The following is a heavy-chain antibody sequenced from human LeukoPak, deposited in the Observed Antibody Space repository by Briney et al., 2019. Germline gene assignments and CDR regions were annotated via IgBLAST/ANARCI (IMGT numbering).Heavy chain of an antibody. CDR2: ISGSGGST. CDR1: CFTFCSNV. Sequence: PGGPLRSCCASSCFTFCSNVIWGGHPAPRVLLGLASAISGSGGSTYYADPVKGRFTISRDNSKNTLYLQMNSLRAEDTAVYYCAKDTGFTRPTSYSSSSYFDYWGQGTLVTVSS. CDR3: AKDTGFTRPTSYSSSSYFDY. D-gene: IGHD6-13*01. J-gene: IGHJ4*02. V-gene: IGHV3-23*01.